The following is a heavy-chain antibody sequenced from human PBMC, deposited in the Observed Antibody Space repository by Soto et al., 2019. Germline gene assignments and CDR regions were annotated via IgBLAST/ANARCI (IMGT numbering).Heavy chain of an antibody. CDR1: GGTFSSYA. Sequence: SVKVSCKASGGTFSSYAISWVRQAPGQGLEWMGGIIPIFGTANYAQKFQGRVTITADKSTSTAHMELSSLRSEDTAVYYCARDPSKRVHYYDSSGYILWGQGTLVTVSS. CDR2: IIPIFGTA. J-gene: IGHJ4*02. CDR3: ARDPSKRVHYYDSSGYIL. D-gene: IGHD3-22*01. V-gene: IGHV1-69*06.